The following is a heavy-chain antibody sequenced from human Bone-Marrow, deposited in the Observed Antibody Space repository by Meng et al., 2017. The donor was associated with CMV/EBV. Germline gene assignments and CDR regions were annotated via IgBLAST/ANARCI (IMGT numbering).Heavy chain of an antibody. V-gene: IGHV3-53*01. CDR2: IYSGGST. Sequence: GESLKISCTASGFTVSSNYMSWVRQAPGKGLEWVSVIYSGGSTYYADSVKGRFTISRDNSKNTLYLQMNSLRAEDTAVYYCASSYSNYGYYYYGMDVWGQGTTVTGSS. CDR3: ASSYSNYGYYYYGMDV. CDR1: GFTVSSNY. D-gene: IGHD4-11*01. J-gene: IGHJ6*02.